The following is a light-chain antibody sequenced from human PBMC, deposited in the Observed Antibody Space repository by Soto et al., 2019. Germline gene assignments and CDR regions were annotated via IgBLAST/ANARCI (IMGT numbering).Light chain of an antibody. CDR1: QSVSNN. J-gene: IGKJ4*01. CDR3: QQYDDWLRLT. CDR2: GAS. Sequence: EIVLPHSPATLSVSPGERAALYSRASQSVSNNYLAWYQHKPGQAPRLLIFGASSRATGIPARFSGSGSGTEFNLTISSLQSEDFAVYFCQQYDDWLRLTFGGGTKVDI. V-gene: IGKV3D-15*01.